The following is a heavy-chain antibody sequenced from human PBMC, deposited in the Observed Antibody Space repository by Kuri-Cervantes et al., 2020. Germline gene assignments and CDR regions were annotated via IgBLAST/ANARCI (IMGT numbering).Heavy chain of an antibody. CDR1: GGTFSSYA. D-gene: IGHD5-12*01. CDR2: IIPIFGTA. Sequence: SVKVSCKASGGTFSSYAISWVRQAPGQGLEWMGGIIPIFGTANYAQKFQGRVSITRDTSASIAYMELSSLRSEDTAVYYCARVGYSGYVAFWGQGTLVTVSS. V-gene: IGHV1-69*05. J-gene: IGHJ4*02. CDR3: ARVGYSGYVAF.